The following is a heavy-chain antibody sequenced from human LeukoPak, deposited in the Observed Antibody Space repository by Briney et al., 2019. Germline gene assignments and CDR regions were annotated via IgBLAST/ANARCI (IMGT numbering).Heavy chain of an antibody. CDR3: ARGIAEIYDY. CDR1: GYTFTSYD. D-gene: IGHD6-13*01. Sequence: ASVKVSCKASGYTFTSYDINWVRQAPGQGLEWMGIINPSGGSTSYAQKFQGRVTMTRDTSTSTVYMELSSLRSEDTAVYYCARGIAEIYDYWGQGTLVTVSS. CDR2: INPSGGST. J-gene: IGHJ4*02. V-gene: IGHV1-46*01.